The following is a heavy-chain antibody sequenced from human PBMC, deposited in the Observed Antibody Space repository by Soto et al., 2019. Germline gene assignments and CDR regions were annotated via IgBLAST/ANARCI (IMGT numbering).Heavy chain of an antibody. J-gene: IGHJ3*02. CDR1: GYSFTSYW. CDR2: IYPGDSDT. D-gene: IGHD5-12*01. V-gene: IGHV5-51*01. CDR3: ARQYSGYDFFIDALDI. Sequence: GESLKISCKGSGYSFTSYWIGWVRQMPGKGLEWMGIIYPGDSDTRYSPSFQGQVTISADKSISTAYLQWSSLKASDTAMYYCARQYSGYDFFIDALDIWGQGTTVTVSS.